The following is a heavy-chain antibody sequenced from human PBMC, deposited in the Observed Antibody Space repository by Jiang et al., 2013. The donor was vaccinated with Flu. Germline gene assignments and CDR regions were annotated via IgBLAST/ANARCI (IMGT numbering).Heavy chain of an antibody. D-gene: IGHD3-3*01. Sequence: VQLVESGGGLVQPGGSLRLSCSASGFTFSSYAMHWVRQAPGKGLEYVSAISSNGGSTYYADSVKGRFTISRDNSKNTLYLQMSSLRAEDTAVYYCVKPAITIFGVVIPHHFDYWGQGTLVTVSS. J-gene: IGHJ4*02. CDR3: VKPAITIFGVVIPHHFDY. V-gene: IGHV3-64D*06. CDR2: ISSNGGST. CDR1: GFTFSSYA.